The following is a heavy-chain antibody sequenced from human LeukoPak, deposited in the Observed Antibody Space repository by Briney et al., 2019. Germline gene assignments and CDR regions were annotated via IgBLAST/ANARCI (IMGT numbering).Heavy chain of an antibody. CDR2: IYHIGST. V-gene: IGHV4-30-2*05. J-gene: IGHJ4*02. D-gene: IGHD4-23*01. Sequence: SETLSLTCTVSGGSISSAGHYWSWIRQPPGKGLEWIGYIYHIGSTYYNPSLKSRVTISVDTSKNQFSLKLSSVTAADTAVYYCARGAVVKAPVVDYWGQGTLVTVSS. CDR1: GGSISSAGHY. CDR3: ARGAVVKAPVVDY.